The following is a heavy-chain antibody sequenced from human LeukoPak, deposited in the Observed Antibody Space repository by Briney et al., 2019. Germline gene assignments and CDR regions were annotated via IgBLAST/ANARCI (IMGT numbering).Heavy chain of an antibody. Sequence: ASVKVSCKASGYTFTSYYMHWVRQAPGQGLEWMGWISAYSGNTNYAQKLQGRVTMTTDTSTSTAYMELRSLRSDDTAVYYCAREMGYGDYDYWGQGTLVTVSS. CDR2: ISAYSGNT. CDR1: GYTFTSYY. D-gene: IGHD4-17*01. CDR3: AREMGYGDYDY. V-gene: IGHV1-18*04. J-gene: IGHJ4*02.